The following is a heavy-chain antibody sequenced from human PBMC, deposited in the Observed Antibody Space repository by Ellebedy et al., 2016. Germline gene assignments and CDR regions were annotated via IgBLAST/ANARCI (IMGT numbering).Heavy chain of an antibody. J-gene: IGHJ6*03. CDR3: AKGDQRSLDWSEKPMDV. Sequence: GGSLRLXCAASGFTFDDYAMHWVRQAPGKGLEWVSGLSWNSGIINYADSVEGRFTVSRDNGKSTLYLEMNSLRPEDTALYHCAKGDQRSLDWSEKPMDVWGKGTTVTVSS. CDR1: GFTFDDYA. V-gene: IGHV3-9*01. CDR2: LSWNSGII. D-gene: IGHD3/OR15-3a*01.